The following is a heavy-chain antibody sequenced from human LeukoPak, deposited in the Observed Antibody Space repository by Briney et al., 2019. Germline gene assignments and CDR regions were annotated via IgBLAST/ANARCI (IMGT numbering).Heavy chain of an antibody. J-gene: IGHJ4*02. D-gene: IGHD3-9*01. CDR1: GFTFRTYA. CDR2: ITGNGGST. Sequence: PGGSLRLSCAASGFTFRTYAMTWVRQAPGKGLEWVSSITGNGGSTYYADSVKGRFTISRDNAKNSLYLQMNSLRAEDTAVYYCARGIVLRYFDWLPFDYWGQGTLVTVSS. V-gene: IGHV3-23*01. CDR3: ARGIVLRYFDWLPFDY.